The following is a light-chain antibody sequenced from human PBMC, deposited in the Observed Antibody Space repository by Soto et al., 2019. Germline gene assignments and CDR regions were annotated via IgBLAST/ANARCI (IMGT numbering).Light chain of an antibody. CDR2: EVS. J-gene: IGLJ1*01. Sequence: QSVLTQAPCVSGCPGQSVTISCTGTSTDFVSYNRVSWYQQPPGTAPKLMIYEVSKRPSGVPDRFSGSKSGNTASLTISGLQAADEADYYCSLYTSENAYVFGTGTKVTVL. V-gene: IGLV2-18*01. CDR3: SLYTSENAYV. CDR1: STDFVSYNR.